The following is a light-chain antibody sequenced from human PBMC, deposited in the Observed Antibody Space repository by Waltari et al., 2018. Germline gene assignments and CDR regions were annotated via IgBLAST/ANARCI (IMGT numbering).Light chain of an antibody. J-gene: IGLJ3*02. Sequence: SYGLTQAPSVSVSPGQTARITCSGDTLPNEYAYWYQQKPGQAPVLVIYKDSERPSGIPERCSGSRAGTTVALTINGVQAEDEAEYYCQSSDSSGSYVLFGGGTKLTVL. V-gene: IGLV3-25*03. CDR1: TLPNEY. CDR2: KDS. CDR3: QSSDSSGSYVL.